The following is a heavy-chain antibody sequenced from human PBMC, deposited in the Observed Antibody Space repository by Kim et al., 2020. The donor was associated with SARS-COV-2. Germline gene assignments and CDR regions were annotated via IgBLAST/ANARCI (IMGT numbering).Heavy chain of an antibody. Sequence: GGSLRLSCEVSGFSLSDFAMSWVRQAPGKGLEWVSGILAGGYTVYIDSVKGRFTVSKDNSKNMVWLQMNNLRVEDAAIYYCARDFAPPGNLWFDPWGQGT. V-gene: IGHV3-23*01. D-gene: IGHD3-3*01. CDR1: GFSLSDFA. CDR2: ILAGGYT. CDR3: ARDFAPPGNLWFDP. J-gene: IGHJ5*02.